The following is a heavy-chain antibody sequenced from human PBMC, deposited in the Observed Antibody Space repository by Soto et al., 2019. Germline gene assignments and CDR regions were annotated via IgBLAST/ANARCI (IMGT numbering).Heavy chain of an antibody. Sequence: QVQLVQSGAEVKKPGASVKVSCKASGYTFTTYYIHWVRQAPGQGLEWMGIINPSGGNITYAQKSQXXVTMTRDTSTSTVYMELSSLRSEDTAVYYCGRDGGYQRFDYWGQGALVTVSS. CDR3: GRDGGYQRFDY. CDR2: INPSGGNI. J-gene: IGHJ4*02. CDR1: GYTFTTYY. D-gene: IGHD2-2*01. V-gene: IGHV1-46*03.